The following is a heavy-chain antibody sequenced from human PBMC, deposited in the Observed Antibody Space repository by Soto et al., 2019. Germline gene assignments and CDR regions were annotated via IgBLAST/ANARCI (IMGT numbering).Heavy chain of an antibody. Sequence: ASVKVSCKASGYTFTGYYMHWVRQAPGQGLEWMGWINPNSGGTNYAQKFQGRVTMTRDTSISTAYMELSRLRSDDTAVYYCARDRIAAAGTDYYYYYGMDVWGQGXTVTVYS. J-gene: IGHJ6*02. V-gene: IGHV1-2*02. CDR3: ARDRIAAAGTDYYYYYGMDV. D-gene: IGHD6-13*01. CDR2: INPNSGGT. CDR1: GYTFTGYY.